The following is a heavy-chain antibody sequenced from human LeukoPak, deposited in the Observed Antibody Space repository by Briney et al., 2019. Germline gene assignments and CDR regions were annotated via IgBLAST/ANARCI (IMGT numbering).Heavy chain of an antibody. J-gene: IGHJ4*02. D-gene: IGHD3-22*01. CDR1: GGTFSSYA. Sequence: SVKVSCKASGGTFSSYAISWVRQAPGQGLEWMGGIIPVFGTANYAQKFQGRVTITADESTSTAYMELSSLRSEDTAVYYCARTANYYDSSGYYYDLDYWGQGTLVTVSS. CDR3: ARTANYYDSSGYYYDLDY. CDR2: IIPVFGTA. V-gene: IGHV1-69*13.